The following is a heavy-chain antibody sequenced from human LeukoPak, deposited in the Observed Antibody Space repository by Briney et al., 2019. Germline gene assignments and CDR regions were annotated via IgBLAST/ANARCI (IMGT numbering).Heavy chain of an antibody. CDR2: INTDGSIT. Sequence: GGSLRLSCAASGFTFSDYWIHWVRQAPGKGLVWVSRINTDGSITNYADSVKGRFSISRDNAKNTLYLQMSSLRAEDTAVYYCARGAGYNYPYYFDYWGQGTLVTVSS. V-gene: IGHV3-74*01. CDR1: GFTFSDYW. CDR3: ARGAGYNYPYYFDY. J-gene: IGHJ4*02. D-gene: IGHD5-24*01.